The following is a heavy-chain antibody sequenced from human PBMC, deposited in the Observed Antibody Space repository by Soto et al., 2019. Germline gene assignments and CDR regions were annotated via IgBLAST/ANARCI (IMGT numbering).Heavy chain of an antibody. D-gene: IGHD3-10*01. CDR1: GYTFTGYY. J-gene: IGHJ6*02. V-gene: IGHV1-2*04. CDR2: INPNSGGT. CDR3: ARAYYYGSGQYYYGMDV. Sequence: QVQLVQSGAEVKKPGASVKVSCKASGYTFTGYYMHWVRQAPGQGLEWMGWINPNSGGTNYAQKFQGWVTMTRDTSISTAYMELSRLRSDDTAVYYCARAYYYGSGQYYYGMDVWAKGPRSPSP.